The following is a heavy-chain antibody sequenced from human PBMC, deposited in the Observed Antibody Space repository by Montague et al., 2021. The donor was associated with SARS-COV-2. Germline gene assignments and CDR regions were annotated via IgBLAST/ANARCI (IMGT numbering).Heavy chain of an antibody. V-gene: IGHV3-30-3*01. D-gene: IGHD2/OR15-2a*01. CDR2: ISYDGSNK. CDR1: GFTFSSYA. CDR3: ARVLGGYYGMDV. J-gene: IGHJ6*02. Sequence: YLSLSCSASGFTFSSYAMHWVRQAPGKGLEWVAVISYDGSNKYYADSVKGRFTISRDNSKNTLYLQMNSLRAEDTAVYYCARVLGGYYGMDVWGQGTTVTVSS.